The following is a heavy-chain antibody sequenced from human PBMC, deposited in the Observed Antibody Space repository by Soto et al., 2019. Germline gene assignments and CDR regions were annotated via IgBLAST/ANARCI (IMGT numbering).Heavy chain of an antibody. D-gene: IGHD2-2*01. CDR1: GFTFSSYA. V-gene: IGHV3-30-3*01. J-gene: IGHJ4*02. CDR3: ARGPSSLTRFDY. CDR2: ISYDGSNK. Sequence: VQLLESGGGLVQPGGSLRLSCAASGFTFSSYAVHWVRQAPGKGLEWVAVISYDGSNKYYADSVKGRFTISRDNSKNTLYLQMNSLRAEDTAVYYCARGPSSLTRFDYWGQGTLVTVSS.